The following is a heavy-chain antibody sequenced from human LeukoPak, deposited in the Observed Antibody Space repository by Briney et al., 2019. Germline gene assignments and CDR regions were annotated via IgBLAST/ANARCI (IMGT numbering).Heavy chain of an antibody. CDR2: VHLDGRT. V-gene: IGHV4-4*02. D-gene: IGHD6-25*01. J-gene: IGHJ4*02. CDR3: AREGGFYRPLDY. CDR1: GGSVSSTNW. Sequence: SETLSLTRGVSGGSVSSTNWWTWIRQPPGKGLEWIGEVHLDGRTNFNPSLKSRLTMSVDLSENHVSLKLTSVTAADTAVYYCAREGGFYRPLDYSGQGTLVTVSS.